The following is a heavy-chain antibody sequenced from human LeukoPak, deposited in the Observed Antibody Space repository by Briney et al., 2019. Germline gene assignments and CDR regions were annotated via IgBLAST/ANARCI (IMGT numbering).Heavy chain of an antibody. Sequence: ASVKVSCKASGYTFTNYGISWVRQAPGQGLEWMGWISAYNGNTNYAQKLQGRVTMTTDTSTSTAYMELRSLRSDDTAVYYCAGHSSSWFYNWFDPWGQGTLVTVSS. CDR2: ISAYNGNT. V-gene: IGHV1-18*01. J-gene: IGHJ5*02. CDR1: GYTFTNYG. CDR3: AGHSSSWFYNWFDP. D-gene: IGHD6-13*01.